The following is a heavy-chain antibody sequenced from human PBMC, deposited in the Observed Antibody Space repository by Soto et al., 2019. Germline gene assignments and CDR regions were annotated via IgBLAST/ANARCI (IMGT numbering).Heavy chain of an antibody. CDR2: IWYDGSNK. J-gene: IGHJ3*02. CDR3: ARDLNEDDAFDI. Sequence: PGGSLRLSCAASGFTFSSYGMRWVRQAPGKGLEWVAVIWYDGSNKYYADSVKGRFTISRDNSKNTLYLQMNSLRAEDTAVYYCARDLNEDDAFDIWGQGTMVTVSS. V-gene: IGHV3-33*01. CDR1: GFTFSSYG.